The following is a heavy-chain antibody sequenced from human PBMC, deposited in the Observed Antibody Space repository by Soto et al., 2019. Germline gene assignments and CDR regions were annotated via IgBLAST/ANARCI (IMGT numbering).Heavy chain of an antibody. CDR1: GDSVSSDRAS. CDR2: TYYRSKWSY. CDR3: VRLRGNGWLDL. Sequence: SQTLSLTCVISGDSVSSDRASLNWIRQSPSRGLEWLAKTYYRSKWSYDYAISVRSRIIIIPDTSRNQFSLQLNSVTPEDTAVYYCVRLRGNGWLDLWGQGTQVTVSS. V-gene: IGHV6-1*01. J-gene: IGHJ5*02.